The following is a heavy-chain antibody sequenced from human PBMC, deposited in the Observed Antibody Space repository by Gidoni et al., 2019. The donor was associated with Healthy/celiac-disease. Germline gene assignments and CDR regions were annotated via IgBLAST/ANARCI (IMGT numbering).Heavy chain of an antibody. CDR3: AREEYSSWKHGGGLDY. J-gene: IGHJ4*02. V-gene: IGHV4-59*11. CDR1: GGSLSSHY. Sequence: QVQLQESGPGLVKPSETLSLTCTVSGGSLSSHYWSWIRQPPGKGLEWIGYIYYSGSTNYNPSLKSRVTISVDTSKNQFSLKLSAVTAADTAVYYCAREEYSSWKHGGGLDYWGQGTLVTVSS. CDR2: IYYSGST. D-gene: IGHD6-6*01.